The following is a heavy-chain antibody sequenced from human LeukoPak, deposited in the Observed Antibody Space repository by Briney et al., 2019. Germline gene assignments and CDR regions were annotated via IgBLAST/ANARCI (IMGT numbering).Heavy chain of an antibody. CDR1: GGSISTSSYY. D-gene: IGHD3-3*01. CDR3: ARRTYDFWSGPYYFDY. J-gene: IGHJ4*02. CDR2: IYYSGST. V-gene: IGHV4-39*07. Sequence: SETLSLTCTVSGGSISTSSYYWGWIRQPPGKGLECIGNIYYSGSTYYNPSLKSRVTISVDTSKNQFSLKLSSVTAADTAVYYCARRTYDFWSGPYYFDYWGQGTLVTVSS.